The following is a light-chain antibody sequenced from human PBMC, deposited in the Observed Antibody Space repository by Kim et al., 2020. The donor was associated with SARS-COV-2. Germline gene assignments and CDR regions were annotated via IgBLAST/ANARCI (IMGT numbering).Light chain of an antibody. Sequence: SYELTQPPSVSVAPGKTARITCGGNNIGSKSVHWYQQKPGQAPVLVIYYDSDRPSGIPERFSGSNSGNTATLTISRVEAWDEADYYCQVWDSSSDHPRYVFGTGTKVTVL. V-gene: IGLV3-21*04. CDR2: YDS. CDR1: NIGSKS. CDR3: QVWDSSSDHPRYV. J-gene: IGLJ1*01.